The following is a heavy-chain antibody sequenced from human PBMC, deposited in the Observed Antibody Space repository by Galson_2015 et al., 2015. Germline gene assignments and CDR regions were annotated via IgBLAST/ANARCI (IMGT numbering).Heavy chain of an antibody. V-gene: IGHV3-74*01. CDR1: GFTFSNYW. J-gene: IGHJ4*02. CDR3: ARESASGCGEFDY. CDR2: IKTDGSST. D-gene: IGHD3-9*01. Sequence: SLRLSCAASGFTFSNYWMHWVRQAPGKGLVWVSRIKTDGSSTSYADSVKGRFTISRDNAKNTLYLQMNSLRAEDTAVYYCARESASGCGEFDYRAQGTPLTVSS.